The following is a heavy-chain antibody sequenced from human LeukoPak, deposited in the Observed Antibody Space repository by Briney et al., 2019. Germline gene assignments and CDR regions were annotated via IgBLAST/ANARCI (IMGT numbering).Heavy chain of an antibody. CDR2: ISSTSRYI. CDR3: ARSFPRTSGDLAGLAWDY. Sequence: GGSLRLSRAASGFTFSSYSMNWVRQAPGKGLEWVSSISSTSRYIYYADSVEGRFTISRDNAKNSLFLQMNSLRDEDTAVYYCARSFPRTSGDLAGLAWDYWGEGALVTVSS. CDR1: GFTFSSYS. D-gene: IGHD2-8*01. V-gene: IGHV3-21*01. J-gene: IGHJ4*02.